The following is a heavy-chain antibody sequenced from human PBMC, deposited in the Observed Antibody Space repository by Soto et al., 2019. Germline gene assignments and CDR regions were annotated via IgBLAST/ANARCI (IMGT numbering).Heavy chain of an antibody. CDR1: GFTFSSYA. Sequence: ESGGGVVQPGKSLRLSCAASGFTFSSYAMHWARQAPGKGLEWVTVISIRGGDEYYAESVRGLFTISRDDSKNTLYLQMDSLRVEDTAVYYCARGTIVARQHLDYWGQGTLVTVSS. CDR2: ISIRGGDE. CDR3: ARGTIVARQHLDY. D-gene: IGHD6-6*01. J-gene: IGHJ4*02. V-gene: IGHV3-30*03.